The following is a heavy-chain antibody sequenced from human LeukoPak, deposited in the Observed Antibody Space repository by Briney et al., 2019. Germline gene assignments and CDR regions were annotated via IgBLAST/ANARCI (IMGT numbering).Heavy chain of an antibody. J-gene: IGHJ5*02. D-gene: IGHD3-10*01. V-gene: IGHV4-59*01. CDR1: GGSISGYY. CDR3: VRGPYGSGISNWFDP. Sequence: SETLSLTCSVSGGSISGYYWSWIRQPPEKGLEWIGYIYYSGDTNYNPSLQSRVTLSVDTSKNQFSLKLTSVTAADTAVYYCVRGPYGSGISNWFDPWGQGTLVIVSS. CDR2: IYYSGDT.